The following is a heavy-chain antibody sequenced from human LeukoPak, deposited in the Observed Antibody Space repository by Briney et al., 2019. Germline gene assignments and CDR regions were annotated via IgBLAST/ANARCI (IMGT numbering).Heavy chain of an antibody. CDR1: GGTFSSYA. Sequence: SVKVSCKASGGTFSSYAISWVRQAPGQGLEWMGGIIPIFGTANYAQKFQGRVTITADESTSTAYMELSSLRSEDTAVYYCASITTYSSSWYGDYWGQGTLVTVSS. V-gene: IGHV1-69*01. D-gene: IGHD6-13*01. CDR3: ASITTYSSSWYGDY. CDR2: IIPIFGTA. J-gene: IGHJ4*02.